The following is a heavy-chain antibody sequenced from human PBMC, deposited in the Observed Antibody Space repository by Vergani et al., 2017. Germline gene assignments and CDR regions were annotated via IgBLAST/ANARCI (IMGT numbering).Heavy chain of an antibody. J-gene: IGHJ6*03. D-gene: IGHD2-21*02. CDR2: IYYSGST. V-gene: IGHV4-59*01. CDR3: ARSRLLRYYYMDV. Sequence: QVQLQESGPGLVKPSETLSLTCTVSGGSISSYYWSWIRQPPGKGLEWIGYIYYSGSTNYNPSLKSRVTISVDTSKNQFCLKLSSVTAADTAVYYCARSRLLRYYYMDVWGKGTTVTVSS. CDR1: GGSISSYY.